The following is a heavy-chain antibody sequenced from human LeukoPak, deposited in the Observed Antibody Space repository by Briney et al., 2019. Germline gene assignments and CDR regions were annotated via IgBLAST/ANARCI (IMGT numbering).Heavy chain of an antibody. V-gene: IGHV3-23*01. D-gene: IGHD2-15*01. J-gene: IGHJ4*02. CDR1: GFTFSSHA. CDR2: ISGSGDNT. CDR3: TSFPRADTRDIVFDF. Sequence: GGSLRLSCAASGFTFSSHAMTWVRQAPGKGLEWVSVISGSGDNTDYADTVKGRFTISRDNSRNTVYLQMNSLRAEDTAVYYCTSFPRADTRDIVFDFWGQGALVTVSS.